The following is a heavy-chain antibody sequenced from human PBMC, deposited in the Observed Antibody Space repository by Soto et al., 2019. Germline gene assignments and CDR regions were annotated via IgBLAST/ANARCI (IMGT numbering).Heavy chain of an antibody. V-gene: IGHV3-7*05. CDR1: GFTFSTHW. CDR2: INDDGSER. J-gene: IGHJ4*02. Sequence: EVQPVESGGDLVQPGGSLRLSCAASGFTFSTHWMSWVRQAPGKGLEWVANINDDGSERNYADSVRGRFSVSRDNAKNSLFLQMNGLRVEDTALYYCAKDVRWGQGTQVTVSS. CDR3: AKDVR.